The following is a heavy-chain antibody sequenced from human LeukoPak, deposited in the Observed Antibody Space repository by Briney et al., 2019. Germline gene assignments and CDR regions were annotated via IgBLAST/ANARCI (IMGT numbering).Heavy chain of an antibody. CDR3: ARTFLEEEAYYYYYYMDV. D-gene: IGHD3-16*01. CDR1: GGSISSSSYY. CDR2: IYYSGST. J-gene: IGHJ6*03. Sequence: SETLSLTCTVSGGSISSSSYYWGWIRQPPGKGLEWIGSIYYSGSTYYNPSLKSRVTISVDTSKNQFSLKLSSVTAADTAVYYCARTFLEEEAYYYYYYMDVWGKGTTVTVSS. V-gene: IGHV4-39*07.